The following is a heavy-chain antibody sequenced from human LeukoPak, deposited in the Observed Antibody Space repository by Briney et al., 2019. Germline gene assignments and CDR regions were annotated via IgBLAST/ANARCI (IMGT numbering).Heavy chain of an antibody. J-gene: IGHJ4*02. D-gene: IGHD6-19*01. CDR1: RDSFTSYW. CDR3: ARHSSGPDY. Sequence: GESLKISCKGSRDSFTSYWVRWVRQMPGKGLEWMGWIDPCDSYTNYSPSVQGHVTISADKSISTAYLQWSSLRASDTAMYYCARHSSGPDYGGQGTLVSVSS. CDR2: IDPCDSYT. V-gene: IGHV5-10-1*01.